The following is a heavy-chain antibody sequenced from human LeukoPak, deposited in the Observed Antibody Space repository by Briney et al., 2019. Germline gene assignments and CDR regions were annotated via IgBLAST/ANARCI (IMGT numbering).Heavy chain of an antibody. CDR3: ARDRCGGDCSDYYFDY. CDR1: GGTFSSYT. CDR2: IIPILGIA. D-gene: IGHD2-21*01. V-gene: IGHV1-69*04. Sequence: SVKVSCKASGGTFSSYTISWVRQAPGQGLEWIGRIIPILGIANYAQKFQGRVTITADKSTSTAYMELSSLRSEDTAVYYCARDRCGGDCSDYYFDYWGQGTLVTVSS. J-gene: IGHJ4*02.